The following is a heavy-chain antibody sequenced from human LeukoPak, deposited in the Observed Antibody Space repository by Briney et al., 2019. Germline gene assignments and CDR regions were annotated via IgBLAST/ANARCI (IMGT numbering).Heavy chain of an antibody. J-gene: IGHJ4*02. V-gene: IGHV3-48*02. CDR3: AREDIVVVVAATRSFDY. Sequence: GGSLRLSCAASGFTFSSYSMNWVRQAPGKGLEWVSYIGSSSSTIYYADSVKGRFTISRDNAKNSLYLQMNSLRDEDTAVYYCAREDIVVVVAATRSFDYWGQGTLVTVSS. CDR2: IGSSSSTI. CDR1: GFTFSSYS. D-gene: IGHD2-15*01.